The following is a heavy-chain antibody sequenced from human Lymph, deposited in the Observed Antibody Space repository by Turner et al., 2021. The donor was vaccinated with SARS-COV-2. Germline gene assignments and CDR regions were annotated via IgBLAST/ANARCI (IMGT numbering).Heavy chain of an antibody. D-gene: IGHD3-3*01. CDR2: ISYDGSTK. CDR1: AFTFSSCA. J-gene: IGHJ6*02. V-gene: IGHV3-30*04. CDR3: ARDDREFWSGYYTHYYYYGMDV. Sequence: QVQLVESGGGVVQPGRSLRLSCAASAFTFSSCAMHWVRQAPGKGLEWVAVISYDGSTKNYADSVKGRFTISRDNSKNTLYLQMNSLRAEDTAVYYCARDDREFWSGYYTHYYYYGMDVWGQGTTVTVSS.